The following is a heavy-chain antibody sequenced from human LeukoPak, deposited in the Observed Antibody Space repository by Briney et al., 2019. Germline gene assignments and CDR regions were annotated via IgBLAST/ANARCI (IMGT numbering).Heavy chain of an antibody. CDR1: GGSISSYY. CDR2: ISYSGTT. D-gene: IGHD5-12*01. J-gene: IGHJ4*02. Sequence: SETLSLTCTVSGGSISSYYWNWIRQPPGKGLEWIGYISYSGTTNYNPFLKSRVTISVDTSKKQFSLKLTSATAADMAVYYCARGDDYKSTLFDYWGQGTLVTVSS. CDR3: ARGDDYKSTLFDY. V-gene: IGHV4-59*01.